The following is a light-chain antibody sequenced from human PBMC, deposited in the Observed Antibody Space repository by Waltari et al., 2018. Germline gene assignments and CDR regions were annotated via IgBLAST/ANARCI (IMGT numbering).Light chain of an antibody. CDR3: CSYAGSSTYV. CDR1: SRDVGNYNL. J-gene: IGLJ1*01. V-gene: IGLV2-23*01. Sequence: QSALTQPASVSGSPGQSITISCTGTSRDVGNYNLVSWYQQHPGKAPKLMISSGSKRPSGVSNRFSGSKSGNTASLTISGLQAEDEADYYCCSYAGSSTYVFGPGTKVTVL. CDR2: SGS.